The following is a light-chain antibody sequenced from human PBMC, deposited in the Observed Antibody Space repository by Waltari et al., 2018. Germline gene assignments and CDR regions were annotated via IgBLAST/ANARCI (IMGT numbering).Light chain of an antibody. J-gene: IGKJ2*01. CDR2: DAS. Sequence: EIVLTQSPATLSLSPGERATLSYRASQSVNNYLAWYQQRPGQAPRLLMDDASNRATGTHARFSGSGSGTDFTLTITSLEPEDFAVYYCQQRSTWYTFGQGTKLEIK. V-gene: IGKV3-11*01. CDR3: QQRSTWYT. CDR1: QSVNNY.